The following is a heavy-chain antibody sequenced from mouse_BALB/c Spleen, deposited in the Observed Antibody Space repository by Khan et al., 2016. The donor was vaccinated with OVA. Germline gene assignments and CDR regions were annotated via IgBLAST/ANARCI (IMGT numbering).Heavy chain of an antibody. CDR1: GFTFSTYA. Sequence: EVELVVSGGGLVKPGGSLKLSCAASGFTFSTYAMSWVRQTPEKRLEWVATISSDGDYTYFPDNVTGRFTISRDNAKNTLCLQMTSLRSEDTAMYYCARSPDGNFAYWGQGTLVAVSA. V-gene: IGHV5-9-3*01. J-gene: IGHJ3*01. D-gene: IGHD2-1*01. CDR3: ARSPDGNFAY. CDR2: ISSDGDYT.